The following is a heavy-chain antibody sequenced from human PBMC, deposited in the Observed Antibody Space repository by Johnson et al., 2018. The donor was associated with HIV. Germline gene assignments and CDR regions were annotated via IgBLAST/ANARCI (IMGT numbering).Heavy chain of an antibody. D-gene: IGHD3-3*01. V-gene: IGHV3-20*04. J-gene: IGHJ3*02. CDR3: AREGPRITIFGVVTPSAFVI. Sequence: VQLVESGGGVVLPGGSLRLSCAASGFTFDDYGMSWVRQAPGKGLEWVSGINWNGGSTGYADSVKGRFTISRYNAKKSLFLQMNSLRVEDTAFYYCAREGPRITIFGVVTPSAFVIWGQGTMVTVSS. CDR2: INWNGGST. CDR1: GFTFDDYG.